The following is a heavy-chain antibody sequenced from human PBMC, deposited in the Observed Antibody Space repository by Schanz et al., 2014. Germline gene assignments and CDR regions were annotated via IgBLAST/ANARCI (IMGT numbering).Heavy chain of an antibody. V-gene: IGHV1-46*01. D-gene: IGHD2-21*01. J-gene: IGHJ4*02. CDR3: AKSKSQLPLFDY. Sequence: QVQLVQSGAEMKKPGASVKVSCKASGYTFTSYDINWVRQAPGQGLEWMGIINPSGGSTRYGQKFQGRITVTTDTSTSTVYLELSSLRSDDTAVYYCAKSKSQLPLFDYWGQGTLVAVSS. CDR2: INPSGGST. CDR1: GYTFTSYD.